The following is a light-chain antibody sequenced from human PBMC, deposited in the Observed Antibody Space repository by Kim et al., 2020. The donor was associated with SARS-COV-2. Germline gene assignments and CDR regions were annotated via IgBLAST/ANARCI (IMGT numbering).Light chain of an antibody. V-gene: IGLV1-40*01. J-gene: IGLJ1*01. CDR2: DNN. CDR1: SSNIGAGYA. CDR3: QSFDSSLRGYV. Sequence: QPVLTQPPSVSGAPGQRVTFSCTGNSSNIGAGYAVHWYQQLPTTAPRLLIYDNNNRPSGVPDRFSGSKAATSASLAITGLQAEDEAEYYCQSFDSSLRGYVFGAGTKVTVL.